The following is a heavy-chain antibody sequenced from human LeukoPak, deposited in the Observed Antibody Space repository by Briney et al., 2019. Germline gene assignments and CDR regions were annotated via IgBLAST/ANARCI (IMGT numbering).Heavy chain of an antibody. CDR1: GYTFTGYY. D-gene: IGHD3-16*01. V-gene: IGHV1-2*02. J-gene: IGHJ4*02. CDR3: ARDRSRFLGLCYFDY. CDR2: INPNSGGT. Sequence: ASVKVSCKASGYTFTGYYMHWVRQAPGHGLEWMGWINPNSGGTNYAQKFQGRVTMTRDTSISTAYMELSRLRSDDTAVYYCARDRSRFLGLCYFDYWGQGTLVTVSS.